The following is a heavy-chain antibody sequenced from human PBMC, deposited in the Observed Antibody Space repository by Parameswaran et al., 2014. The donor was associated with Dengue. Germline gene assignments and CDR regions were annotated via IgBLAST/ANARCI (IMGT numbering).Heavy chain of an antibody. V-gene: IGHV3-15*01. CDR3: TTEWDASIAARPKVGDY. J-gene: IGHJ4*02. Sequence: VRQAPGKGLEWVGRIKSKTDGGTTDYAAPVKGRFTISRDDSKNTLYLQMNSLKTEDTAVYYCTTEWDASIAARPKVGDYWGQGTLVTVSS. D-gene: IGHD6-6*01. CDR2: IKSKTDGGTT.